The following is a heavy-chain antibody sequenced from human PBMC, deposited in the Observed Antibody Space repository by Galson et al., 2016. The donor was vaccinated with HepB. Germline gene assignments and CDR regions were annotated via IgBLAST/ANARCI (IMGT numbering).Heavy chain of an antibody. CDR1: GFPFSSYG. J-gene: IGHJ5*02. CDR3: ARDRGYSGYGAYNWFDP. D-gene: IGHD5-12*01. Sequence: SLRLSCAASGFPFSSYGMNWVRQAPGKGLEWVSSISSSSAFIYYADSLKGRFTISRDNAKDSLYLQINSLRGEETAVYYCARDRGYSGYGAYNWFDPWGQGTLVTVSS. V-gene: IGHV3-21*01. CDR2: ISSSSAFI.